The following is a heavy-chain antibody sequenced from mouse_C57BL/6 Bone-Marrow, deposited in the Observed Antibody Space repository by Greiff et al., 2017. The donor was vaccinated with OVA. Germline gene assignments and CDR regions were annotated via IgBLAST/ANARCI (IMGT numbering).Heavy chain of an antibody. J-gene: IGHJ1*03. D-gene: IGHD1-1*01. Sequence: VQLQQSGPELVKPGASVKISCKASGYSFTDYNMNWVKQSNGKSLEWIGVINPNYGTTSYNQKFKGKATLTVDQSSSTAYMQLNSLTSEDSAVYYCASLLTTVVVSPYWYFDVWGTGTTVTVSS. V-gene: IGHV1-39*01. CDR2: INPNYGTT. CDR3: ASLLTTVVVSPYWYFDV. CDR1: GYSFTDYN.